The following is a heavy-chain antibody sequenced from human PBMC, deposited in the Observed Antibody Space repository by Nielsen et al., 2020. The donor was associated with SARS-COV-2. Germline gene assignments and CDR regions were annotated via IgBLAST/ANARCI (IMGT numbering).Heavy chain of an antibody. J-gene: IGHJ3*02. CDR2: IYYSGIT. Sequence: SETLSLTCTVSGGSISSSSYYWGWIRQPPGKGLEWIGSIYYSGITYYNQSLKSRVTISVDTSKNQFSRKLSSVIAADTAVYYCARWYSSSPHQPNDAFDIWGQGTMVTVSS. V-gene: IGHV4-39*01. CDR3: ARWYSSSPHQPNDAFDI. D-gene: IGHD6-6*01. CDR1: GGSISSSSYY.